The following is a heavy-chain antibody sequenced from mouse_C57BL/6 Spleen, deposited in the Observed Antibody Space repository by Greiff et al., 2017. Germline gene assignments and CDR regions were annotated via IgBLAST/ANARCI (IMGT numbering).Heavy chain of an antibody. J-gene: IGHJ2*01. CDR3: ARRGPGVGLLGDY. CDR2: IDPSDSYT. V-gene: IGHV1-59*01. CDR1: GYTFTSYW. D-gene: IGHD2-3*01. Sequence: QVQLQQPGAELVRPGTSVKLSCKASGYTFTSYWMHWVKQRPGQGLEWIGVIDPSDSYTNYNQKFKGKATLTVDTSSSTAYMQLSSLTSEDSAVYYSARRGPGVGLLGDYWGQGTTLTGSS.